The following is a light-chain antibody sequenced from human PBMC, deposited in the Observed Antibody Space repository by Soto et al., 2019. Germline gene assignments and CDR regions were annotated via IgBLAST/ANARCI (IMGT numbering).Light chain of an antibody. CDR2: DNN. V-gene: IGLV1-51*01. CDR1: SSNIGNNY. CDR3: GTWDSSLSVWV. J-gene: IGLJ3*02. Sequence: QSVLTQPPSVSATPGQKVTISCSGSSSNIGNNYVSWYQQLPGTAPKVLIYDNNKRPSGIPDRFSGSKSGTSATLGITGLQTGDEADYYCGTWDSSLSVWVFGGGTKVTVL.